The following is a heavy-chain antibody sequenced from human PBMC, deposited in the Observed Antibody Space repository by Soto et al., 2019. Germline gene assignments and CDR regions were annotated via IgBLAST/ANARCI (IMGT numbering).Heavy chain of an antibody. CDR2: INPSGGST. V-gene: IGHV1-46*01. Sequence: ASSVKVSCEASGYAFTSYYMHWVRQAPEQGLEWMGIINPSGGSTSYAQKFQGRVTMTRDTSTSTVYMELSSLRSEDTAVYYCARVSRGDSSGYYYPPLALDAFDIWGQGTMVTVSS. CDR3: ARVSRGDSSGYYYPPLALDAFDI. D-gene: IGHD3-22*01. CDR1: GYAFTSYY. J-gene: IGHJ3*02.